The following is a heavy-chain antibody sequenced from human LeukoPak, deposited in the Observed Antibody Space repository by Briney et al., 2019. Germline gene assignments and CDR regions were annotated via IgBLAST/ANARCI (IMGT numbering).Heavy chain of an antibody. CDR1: GFTFSSYS. V-gene: IGHV3-21*01. CDR2: IGGTSSYI. Sequence: GGSLRLSCAASGFTFSSYSMNWVRQAPGKGLEWVSFIGGTSSYIYYADSVKGRFTISRDNAKNSLYLQVNSLRAEDTAVYYCARGEYGSGSYHIDYWGQGTLVTVSS. D-gene: IGHD3-10*01. CDR3: ARGEYGSGSYHIDY. J-gene: IGHJ4*02.